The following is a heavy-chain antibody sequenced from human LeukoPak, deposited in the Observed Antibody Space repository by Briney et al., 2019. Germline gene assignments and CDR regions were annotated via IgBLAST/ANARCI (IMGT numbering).Heavy chain of an antibody. CDR3: ARSLEGHYYDSSGPDAFDN. J-gene: IGHJ3*02. Sequence: ASVWGSCKASGYTFTSYGISWVRQAPGQGLEWMGWISAYNGNTNYAQKLQGRVTMTTDTSTSTAYMELRSLRSDDTAVYYCARSLEGHYYDSSGPDAFDNWGQWTMVTVSS. V-gene: IGHV1-18*01. D-gene: IGHD3-22*01. CDR1: GYTFTSYG. CDR2: ISAYNGNT.